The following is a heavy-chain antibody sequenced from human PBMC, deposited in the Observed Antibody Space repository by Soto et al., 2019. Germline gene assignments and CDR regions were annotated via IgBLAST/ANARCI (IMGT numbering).Heavy chain of an antibody. CDR3: TNSNWFDP. Sequence: SETLSLTCTVSGGSISSGDYYWSWIRQHPGKGLEWIGYIYYSGSTYYNPSLKSRVTISVDTSKNQFSLKLTSVTAADTAVYYCTNSNWFDPWGQGTLVTVSS. D-gene: IGHD3-10*01. CDR1: GGSISSGDYY. V-gene: IGHV4-30-4*08. CDR2: IYYSGST. J-gene: IGHJ5*02.